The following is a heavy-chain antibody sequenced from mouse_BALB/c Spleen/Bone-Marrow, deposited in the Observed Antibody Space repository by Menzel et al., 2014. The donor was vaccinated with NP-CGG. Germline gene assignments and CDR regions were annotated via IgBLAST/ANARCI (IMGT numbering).Heavy chain of an antibody. CDR3: ARQLGPPYAMDY. CDR2: INPGSGGT. Sequence: LVESGAELVRPGTSVKVSCKASGYAFTNYLIEWVKQRPGQGLEWIGVINPGSGGTNYNEKFKGKATLTADKSSSTAYMQRSSLTSDDSAVYFCARQLGPPYAMDYWGQGTSVTVSS. J-gene: IGHJ4*01. CDR1: GYAFTNYL. V-gene: IGHV1-54*01. D-gene: IGHD3-1*01.